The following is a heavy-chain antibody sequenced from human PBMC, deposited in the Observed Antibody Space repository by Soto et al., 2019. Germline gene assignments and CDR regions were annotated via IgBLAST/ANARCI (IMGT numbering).Heavy chain of an antibody. CDR1: GFTFSRFE. Sequence: HPGGSLRLSCAASGFTFSRFELHWVRQAPGKGLEWISYISSSGSTAYYASSVEGRFTISRDNANNSVYLQMDSLRAEGTALYYCTRAAWFPYLSFYWGQGALVTVSS. D-gene: IGHD3-10*01. J-gene: IGHJ4*02. CDR3: TRAAWFPYLSFY. V-gene: IGHV3-48*03. CDR2: ISSSGSTA.